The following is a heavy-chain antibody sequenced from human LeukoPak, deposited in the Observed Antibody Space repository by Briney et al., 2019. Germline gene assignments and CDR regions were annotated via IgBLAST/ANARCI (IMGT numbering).Heavy chain of an antibody. CDR3: ARDTRKLRYFDWLSYGMDV. CDR2: IYYSGST. CDR1: GGSINSYY. Sequence: SETLSLTCTVSGGSINSYYWSWIRQPPGKGLEWIGYIYYSGSTNYNPSLKSRVTISVDTSKNQFSLKLSSVTAEDTAVYYCARDTRKLRYFDWLSYGMDVWGQGTTVTVSS. J-gene: IGHJ6*02. D-gene: IGHD3-9*01. V-gene: IGHV4-59*01.